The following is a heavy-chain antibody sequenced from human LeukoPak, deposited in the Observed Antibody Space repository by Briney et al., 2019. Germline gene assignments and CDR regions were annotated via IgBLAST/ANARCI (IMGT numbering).Heavy chain of an antibody. J-gene: IGHJ5*02. D-gene: IGHD5-24*01. CDR3: ARDVVEMATILAGGLEFDP. Sequence: SETLSLTCAVYGGSFSGYYWSWIRQPPGKGLEWIGEINHSGSTNYNPSLKSRVTISVDTSKNQFSLKLSSVTAADTAVYYCARDVVEMATILAGGLEFDPWGQGTLVTVSS. CDR1: GGSFSGYY. V-gene: IGHV4-34*01. CDR2: INHSGST.